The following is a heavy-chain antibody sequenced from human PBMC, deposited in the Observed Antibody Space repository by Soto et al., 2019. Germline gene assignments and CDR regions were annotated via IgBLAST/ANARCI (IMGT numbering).Heavy chain of an antibody. CDR2: IKSNTVGGTT. V-gene: IGHV3-15*01. CDR1: GLTFSNAW. D-gene: IGHD6-19*01. CDR3: TTDGPAIAVAGSDFDS. Sequence: EVQLVESGGGLVKPGGSLRLSCAASGLTFSNAWMNWVRQAPGKGLEWVGRIKSNTVGGTTDYADPVKGRFTISRDDSKNTLYLQMNRLNSEDTAVYYCTTDGPAIAVAGSDFDSWGQGTLVTVSS. J-gene: IGHJ4*02.